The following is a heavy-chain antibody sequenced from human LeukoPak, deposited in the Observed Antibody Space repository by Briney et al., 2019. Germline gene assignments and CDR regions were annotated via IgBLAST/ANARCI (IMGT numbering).Heavy chain of an antibody. D-gene: IGHD6-13*01. CDR3: ARGRAAAADKWFDP. CDR1: GFTFSSYS. CDR2: ISSSSSTI. Sequence: GGSLRLSCAASGFTFSSYSMNWVRQAPGKGLEWVSYISSSSSTIYYADSVKGRFTISRDNAKNSLYLQMNSLRAEDTAVYYCARGRAAAADKWFDPWGQGTLVTVSS. V-gene: IGHV3-48*04. J-gene: IGHJ5*02.